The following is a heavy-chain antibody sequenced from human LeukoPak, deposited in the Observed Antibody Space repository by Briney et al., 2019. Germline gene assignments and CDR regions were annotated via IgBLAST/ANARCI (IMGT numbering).Heavy chain of an antibody. J-gene: IGHJ6*03. CDR2: ISARGDNS. CDR3: AKGHYSRLFYYMDA. CDR1: GLTFSSFA. Sequence: GGSLRLSCAASGLTFSSFAMSWVRQAPGKGLEGVSAISARGDNSSYADSVKGRFTISRDNSKNTVYLKTNSLRAEDTAVYYCAKGHYSRLFYYMDAWGKGTTVTVSS. D-gene: IGHD6-13*01. V-gene: IGHV3-23*01.